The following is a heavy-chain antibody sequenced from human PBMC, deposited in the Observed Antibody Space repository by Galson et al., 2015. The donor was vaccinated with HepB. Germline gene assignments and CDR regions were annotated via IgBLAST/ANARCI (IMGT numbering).Heavy chain of an antibody. CDR1: GCTFSSYA. CDR2: ISGSGGSI. CDR3: AIGGGSSPFDY. D-gene: IGHD6-6*01. Sequence: SLRLSCAASGCTFSSYAMSWVRQAPGKGLEWVSSISGSGGSIYYADSVKGRFTISRDNSNNTLYLQMNSLRAEDTAVYYCAIGGGSSPFDYWGQGTLVTVSS. J-gene: IGHJ4*02. V-gene: IGHV3-23*01.